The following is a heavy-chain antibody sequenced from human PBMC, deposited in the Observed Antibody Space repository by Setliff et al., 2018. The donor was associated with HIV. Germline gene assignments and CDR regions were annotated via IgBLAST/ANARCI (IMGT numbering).Heavy chain of an antibody. V-gene: IGHV3-7*03. CDR3: RGSGNSYAFDM. CDR1: GFTFSDYW. J-gene: IGHJ3*02. Sequence: ESLKISCAASGFTFSDYWMSWVRQAPGKGLEWVANIKQDGSEKYYVESVKGRFTISRDNAESSLYLQMNNLRAEDTAVYYCRGSGNSYAFDMWGQGTMVTVSS. CDR2: IKQDGSEK. D-gene: IGHD3-10*01.